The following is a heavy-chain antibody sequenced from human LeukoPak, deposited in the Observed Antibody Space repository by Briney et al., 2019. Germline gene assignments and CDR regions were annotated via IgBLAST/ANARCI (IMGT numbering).Heavy chain of an antibody. CDR2: IYPGDSDT. V-gene: IGHV5-51*01. D-gene: IGHD3-22*01. CDR1: GYGFTSYW. J-gene: IGHJ5*02. CDR3: ARHRFYYDSSGPRWFDP. Sequence: GESLKISCKGSGYGFTSYWIGWVRQMPGKGLEWMGIIYPGDSDTRYSPSFQGQVTISADKSISTAYLQWSSLKASDTAMYYCARHRFYYDSSGPRWFDPWGQGTLVTVSS.